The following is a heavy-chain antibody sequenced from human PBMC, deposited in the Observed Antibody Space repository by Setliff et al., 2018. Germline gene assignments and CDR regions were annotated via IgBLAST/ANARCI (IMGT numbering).Heavy chain of an antibody. D-gene: IGHD3-22*01. CDR1: GGSISSHY. V-gene: IGHV4-59*11. CDR2: IYYSGST. CDR3: ARDSSDPYDAFDI. Sequence: SETLSLTCTVSGGSISSHYWSWIRQPPGKGLEWIGSIYYSGSTNYNPSLKSRVTISVDTSKNQFSLKLSSVTAADTAVYYCARDSSDPYDAFDIWGQGTMVTV. J-gene: IGHJ3*02.